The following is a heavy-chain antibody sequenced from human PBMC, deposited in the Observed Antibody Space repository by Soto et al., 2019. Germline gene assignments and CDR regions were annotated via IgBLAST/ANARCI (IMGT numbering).Heavy chain of an antibody. Sequence: QVQLVESGGGVVQPGRSLRLSCAAAGFTLSRYDMHWVRQSPGKGLEWVPVIWDDGSNKYYAESVKGRFAMSSDNSKNTLYLQMTSLRAEDTDVYYCARETRKAPSDRWVTVDLLGQGTMVTVSS. CDR3: ARETRKAPSDRWVTVDL. D-gene: IGHD1-26*01. V-gene: IGHV3-33*01. CDR2: IWDDGSNK. J-gene: IGHJ3*01. CDR1: GFTLSRYD.